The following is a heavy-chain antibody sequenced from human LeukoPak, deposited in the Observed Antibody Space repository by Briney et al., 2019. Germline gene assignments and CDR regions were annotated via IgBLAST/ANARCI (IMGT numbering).Heavy chain of an antibody. Sequence: ASVKVSCKASGYTFTSYGISWVRQAPGQGLEWMGWISAHNGNTNYAQKLQGRVTMTTDTSTSTAYMELRSLRSDDTAVYYCARDSPITIFGVVTPYYFDYWGQGTLVTVSS. D-gene: IGHD3-3*01. CDR1: GYTFTSYG. CDR3: ARDSPITIFGVVTPYYFDY. V-gene: IGHV1-18*01. J-gene: IGHJ4*02. CDR2: ISAHNGNT.